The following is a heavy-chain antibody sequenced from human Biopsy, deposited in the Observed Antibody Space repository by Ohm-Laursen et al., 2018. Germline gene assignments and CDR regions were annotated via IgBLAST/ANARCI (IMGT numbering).Heavy chain of an antibody. J-gene: IGHJ4*02. D-gene: IGHD3/OR15-3a*01. CDR3: ASRGLVMASDYYFDD. Sequence: GTLSLTCSVSGVYISDYYWSWIRQPPGGGLEWVGSIYYSGSTNYNPSLKSRVTTSADTSKSQLSLHLTSVTAADTAVYYCASRGLVMASDYYFDDWGQGTLVTVSS. V-gene: IGHV4-59*08. CDR2: IYYSGST. CDR1: GVYISDYY.